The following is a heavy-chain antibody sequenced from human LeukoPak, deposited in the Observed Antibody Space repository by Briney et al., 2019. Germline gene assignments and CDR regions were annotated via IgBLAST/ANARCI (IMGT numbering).Heavy chain of an antibody. CDR2: ISGSGGST. D-gene: IGHD2-2*02. CDR1: GFTFSSYA. CDR3: ARDPYHCGSTSCYSDY. Sequence: GGSLRLSCAASGFTFSSYAMSWVRQAPGKGLEWVSAISGSGGSTYYADSVKGRFTISRGNAKNSLYLQMNSLRAEDTAVYYCARDPYHCGSTSCYSDYWGQGTLVTVPS. V-gene: IGHV3-23*01. J-gene: IGHJ4*02.